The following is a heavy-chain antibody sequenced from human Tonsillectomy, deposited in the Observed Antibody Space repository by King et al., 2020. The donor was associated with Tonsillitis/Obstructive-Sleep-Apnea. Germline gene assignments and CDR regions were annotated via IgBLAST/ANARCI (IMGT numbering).Heavy chain of an antibody. CDR3: ARDHHYYDSSGYYYDY. Sequence: VQLVESGGGVVQPGRSLRLSCAASGFTFSSYGMHWVRQAPGKGLEWVAVIWYDGSNKYYADPVKGRFTISRDNSKNTLYLQMNSLRAEDTAVYYCARDHHYYDSSGYYYDYWGQGTLVTVSS. V-gene: IGHV3-33*01. J-gene: IGHJ4*02. CDR2: IWYDGSNK. CDR1: GFTFSSYG. D-gene: IGHD3-22*01.